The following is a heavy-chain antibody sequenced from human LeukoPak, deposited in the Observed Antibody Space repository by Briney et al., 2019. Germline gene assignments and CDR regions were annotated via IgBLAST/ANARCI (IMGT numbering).Heavy chain of an antibody. D-gene: IGHD1-26*01. CDR3: ARDRQRSWYSGSWGHY. CDR2: ISSIGGST. Sequence: GGSLRLSCAASGFTFSSYAMHWVRQAPGKGLEYVSAISSIGGSTYYANSVKGRFTISRDNSKNTLYLQMGSLRAEDMAVYYCARDRQRSWYSGSWGHYWGQGTLVTVSS. J-gene: IGHJ4*02. V-gene: IGHV3-64*01. CDR1: GFTFSSYA.